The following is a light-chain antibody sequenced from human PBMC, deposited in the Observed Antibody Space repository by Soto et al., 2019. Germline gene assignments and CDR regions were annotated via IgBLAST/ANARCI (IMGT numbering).Light chain of an antibody. CDR1: SSDVGGYNY. Sequence: QSALTQPPSASGSPGQPVTISCTGTSSDVGGYNYVSWYQQHPGKAPKLMIYEITKRPSGVPDRFSGSKSGNTASLTVSGLQAEDEADYYCSSYANSNNLPYVFGTGTKVTVL. CDR2: EIT. CDR3: SSYANSNNLPYV. V-gene: IGLV2-8*01. J-gene: IGLJ1*01.